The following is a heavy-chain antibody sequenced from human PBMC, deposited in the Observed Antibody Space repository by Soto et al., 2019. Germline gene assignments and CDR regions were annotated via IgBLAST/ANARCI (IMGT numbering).Heavy chain of an antibody. V-gene: IGHV2-5*01. Sequence: QITLQESGPTLVKPTQTLTLTCTFSGFSFTTAGVAVGWIRQTPGAALEWLTLIYYNDDRRFSPSLKTRLTITEDTSKNQVVLSLTNVDPEDTATYFCAHSDGGYEIIYFDFWGQGIPVTVSS. CDR3: AHSDGGYEIIYFDF. CDR1: GFSFTTAGVA. J-gene: IGHJ4*02. CDR2: IYYNDDR. D-gene: IGHD5-12*01.